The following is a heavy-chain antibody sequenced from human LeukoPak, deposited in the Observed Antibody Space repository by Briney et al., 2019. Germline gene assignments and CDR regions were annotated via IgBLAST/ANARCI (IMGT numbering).Heavy chain of an antibody. CDR1: GFTFSSYW. CDR2: INSDGSSI. J-gene: IGHJ4*02. D-gene: IGHD5-18*01. V-gene: IGHV3-74*01. Sequence: GGSLRLSCAASGFTFSSYWMHWVRQAPGKGLVWVPRINSDGSSISYADSVKGRFTISRDNAKNTLDLQMNSLRAEDSAVYYCATGRGVTRIDYWGQGTLVTVSS. CDR3: ATGRGVTRIDY.